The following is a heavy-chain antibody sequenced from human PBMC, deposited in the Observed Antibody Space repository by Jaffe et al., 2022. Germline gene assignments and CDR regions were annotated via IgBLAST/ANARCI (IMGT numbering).Heavy chain of an antibody. D-gene: IGHD1-1*01. CDR3: ARAYTTGTTDY. Sequence: QVHLVQSGAEVKKPGASVKVSCKASGYTFTDYFMNWVRQAPGQGLEWMGRINPNSGGTNSAQKFQGRVTMTRDTSINTAYMELSSLRSDDTAVYYCARAYTTGTTDYWGQGTLVTVSS. CDR2: INPNSGGT. CDR1: GYTFTDYF. V-gene: IGHV1-2*06. J-gene: IGHJ4*02.